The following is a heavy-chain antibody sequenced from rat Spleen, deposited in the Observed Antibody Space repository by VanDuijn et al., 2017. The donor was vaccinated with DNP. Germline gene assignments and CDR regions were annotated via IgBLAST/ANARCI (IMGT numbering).Heavy chain of an antibody. CDR3: ARQSYYSAPFDY. D-gene: IGHD1-1*01. CDR1: GFTFSDYN. CDR2: ISSDGSDT. V-gene: IGHV5-7*01. Sequence: EVQLVESGGGLVQPGRSLKLSCAASGFTFSDYNMAWVRQAPKKGLEWVTTISSDGSDTYYRDSVKGRFTISRDNAKSTLYLQMDSLRSEDTATYYCARQSYYSAPFDYWGQGVMVTVSS. J-gene: IGHJ2*01.